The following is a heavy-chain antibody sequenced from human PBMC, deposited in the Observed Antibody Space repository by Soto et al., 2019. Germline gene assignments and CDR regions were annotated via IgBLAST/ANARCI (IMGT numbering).Heavy chain of an antibody. V-gene: IGHV3-23*01. CDR2: IRGTASDT. J-gene: IGHJ1*01. CDR3: SRNPGVHMLFAH. CDR1: GFTFTNYA. Sequence: GGSLRLSCAASGFTFTNYAMSWVRQAPGQGLEWVSAIRGTASDTWYADSVKGRFTISRDNSKNTLFLQMNSLRAEDTAVYYCSRNPGVHMLFAHWAQGALVLVSS. D-gene: IGHD2-8*01.